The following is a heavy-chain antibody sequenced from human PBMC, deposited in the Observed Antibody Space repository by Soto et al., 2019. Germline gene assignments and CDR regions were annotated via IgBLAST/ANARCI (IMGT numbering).Heavy chain of an antibody. Sequence: QVQLVESGGGVVQPGRSLRLSCAASGFTFSSYAMHWVRQAPGKGLEWVAVISYDGSNKYYADSVKGRFTISRDNSKNTLYLQMNSLRAEDTAVYYCVRAWGLGWFDPWGQGTLVTVSS. CDR2: ISYDGSNK. V-gene: IGHV3-30-3*01. CDR1: GFTFSSYA. J-gene: IGHJ5*02. CDR3: VRAWGLGWFDP. D-gene: IGHD1-26*01.